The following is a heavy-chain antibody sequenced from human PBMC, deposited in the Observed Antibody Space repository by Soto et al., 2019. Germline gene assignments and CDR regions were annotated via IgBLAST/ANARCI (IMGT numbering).Heavy chain of an antibody. CDR3: AKDMVVGHGDYSYYYYGMDV. J-gene: IGHJ6*02. V-gene: IGHV3-9*01. CDR2: ISWNSGSI. CDR1: GFTFDDYA. Sequence: GGSLRLSCAASGFTFDDYAMHWVRQAPGKGLEWVSGISWNSGSIGYADSVKGRFTISRDNAKNSLYLQMNSLRAEDTALYYCAKDMVVGHGDYSYYYYGMDVWGQGTTVTVSS. D-gene: IGHD4-17*01.